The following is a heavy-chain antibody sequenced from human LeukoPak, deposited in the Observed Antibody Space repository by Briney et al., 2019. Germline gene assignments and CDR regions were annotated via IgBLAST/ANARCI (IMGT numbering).Heavy chain of an antibody. CDR2: ISSSGSTI. Sequence: GGSLRPSCAASGFTFSSYEMNWVRQAPGKGLEWVSYISSSGSTIYYADSVKGRFTISRDNAKNSLYLQMNSLRAEDTAVYYCAREPDIVATFGYWGQGTLVTVSS. J-gene: IGHJ4*02. CDR3: AREPDIVATFGY. D-gene: IGHD5-12*01. V-gene: IGHV3-48*03. CDR1: GFTFSSYE.